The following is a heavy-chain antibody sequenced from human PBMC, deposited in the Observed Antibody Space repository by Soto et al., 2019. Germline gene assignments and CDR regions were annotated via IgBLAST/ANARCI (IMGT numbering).Heavy chain of an antibody. Sequence: QVQLQESGPGLVKPSQTLSLTCTVSGGSISSGGYYWSWIRQHPGKGLEWIGYIYYSGSTYYNPSLKSRVTISVDTSKNRFSLKLSSVTAADTAVYYCARGSRITIFGVVSRPGFSFDYWGQGTLVTVSS. V-gene: IGHV4-31*03. CDR3: ARGSRITIFGVVSRPGFSFDY. J-gene: IGHJ4*02. D-gene: IGHD3-3*01. CDR2: IYYSGST. CDR1: GGSISSGGYY.